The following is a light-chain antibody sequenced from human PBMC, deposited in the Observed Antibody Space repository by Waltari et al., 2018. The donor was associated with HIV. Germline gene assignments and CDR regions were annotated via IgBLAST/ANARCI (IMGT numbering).Light chain of an antibody. Sequence: QSALTQPPSASGSLGQSVTISCTGADSDIGSYSSVSWYQQHSDKAPKLLIFEVSKRPSGVPDRFSGSKSGNTASLTVSGLQAEDEAYYYCTSYTGTDTYVLFGGGTEVTVL. CDR2: EVS. J-gene: IGLJ2*01. CDR3: TSYTGTDTYVL. V-gene: IGLV2-8*01. CDR1: DSDIGSYSS.